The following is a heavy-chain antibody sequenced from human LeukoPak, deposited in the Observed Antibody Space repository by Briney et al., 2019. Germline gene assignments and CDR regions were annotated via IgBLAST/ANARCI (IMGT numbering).Heavy chain of an antibody. J-gene: IGHJ4*02. CDR2: IKQDGSEK. Sequence: PGGSQRLSCAASGFTFSSYWMSWVRQAPGNGLEWVADIKQDGSEKNYVDSVKGRFTISRDNAKNSLYLQMNSLRAEDTAVYYCARAIGIWSGYSYWGQGTLVTVSS. CDR1: GFTFSSYW. D-gene: IGHD3-3*01. CDR3: ARAIGIWSGYSY. V-gene: IGHV3-7*01.